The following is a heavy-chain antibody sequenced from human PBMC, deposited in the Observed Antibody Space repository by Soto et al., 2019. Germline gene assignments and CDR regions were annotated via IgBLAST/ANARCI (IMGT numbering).Heavy chain of an antibody. V-gene: IGHV4-38-2*02. Sequence: TLSLTCAVSGYSLSSGYYWGWIRQPPGKGLEWIGSIYHSGSTYYNPSLKSRVTISVDTSKNQFSLKLSSVTAADTAVYYCARDAFYGDYGLDWGQGTLVTVSS. D-gene: IGHD4-17*01. J-gene: IGHJ4*02. CDR1: GYSLSSGYY. CDR3: ARDAFYGDYGLD. CDR2: IYHSGST.